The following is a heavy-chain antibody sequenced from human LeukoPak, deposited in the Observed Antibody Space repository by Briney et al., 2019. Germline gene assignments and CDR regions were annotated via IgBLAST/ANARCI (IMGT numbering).Heavy chain of an antibody. CDR1: GFTFSSYA. J-gene: IGHJ6*03. Sequence: GGSLRLACAASGFTFSSYAMSWVCQAPGKGLEWVAAISGSGGSTYYADSVKGRFTISRDNSKNTLYLQMNSLRAEDTAVYYCAKDGVDIVVVPAAINYYYYMDVWGKGTTVTVSS. CDR2: ISGSGGST. V-gene: IGHV3-23*01. CDR3: AKDGVDIVVVPAAINYYYYMDV. D-gene: IGHD2-2*02.